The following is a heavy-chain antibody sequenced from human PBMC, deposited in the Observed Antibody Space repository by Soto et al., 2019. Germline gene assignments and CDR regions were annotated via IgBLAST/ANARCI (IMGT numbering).Heavy chain of an antibody. J-gene: IGHJ6*02. CDR2: ISGSGGST. D-gene: IGHD1-26*01. CDR3: ATKVTGSGATTGVYYYGMDV. V-gene: IGHV3-23*01. Sequence: ESGGGLVQPGGSLRLSCAASGFTFSSYAMSWVRQAPGKGLEWVSAISGSGGSTYYADSVKGRFTISRDNSKNTLYLQMNSLRAEDTAVYYCATKVTGSGATTGVYYYGMDVWGQGTTVTVSS. CDR1: GFTFSSYA.